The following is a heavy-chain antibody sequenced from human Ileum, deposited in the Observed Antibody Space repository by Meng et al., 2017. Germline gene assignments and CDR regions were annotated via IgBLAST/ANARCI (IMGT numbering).Heavy chain of an antibody. CDR1: NGSLTNVNNY. CDR2: IYYDGSS. Sequence: QVQLQEAGPGPGKPSETLSPPRSAANGSLTNVNNYWNWIRQAPGQALEHIGYIYYDGSSYATPSLKSRVTMSIDTSTNQFSLRLDSVTAADTAVYYCAREFYVDTAMVIDSWGPGALVTVSS. J-gene: IGHJ4*02. V-gene: IGHV4-30-4*01. D-gene: IGHD5-18*01. CDR3: AREFYVDTAMVIDS.